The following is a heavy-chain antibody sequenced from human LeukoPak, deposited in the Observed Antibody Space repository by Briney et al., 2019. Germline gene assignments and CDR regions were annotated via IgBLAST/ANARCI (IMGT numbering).Heavy chain of an antibody. CDR3: VANGWYSLEH. CDR1: GGSISSSNW. J-gene: IGHJ1*01. D-gene: IGHD6-19*01. CDR2: IYHSGNT. Sequence: SETLSLTCGVSGGSISSSNWWSWVRQPPGKGLEWIGEIYHSGNTHYNPSLKSRVTISVDKSKNQLSLKVNSVTAADTAVYYCVANGWYSLEHWGQGTLVIVSS. V-gene: IGHV4-4*02.